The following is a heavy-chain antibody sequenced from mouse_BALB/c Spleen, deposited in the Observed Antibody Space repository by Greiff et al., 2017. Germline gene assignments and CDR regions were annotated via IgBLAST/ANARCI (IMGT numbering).Heavy chain of an antibody. CDR3: ARDGSVYYGSSFYYAMDY. V-gene: IGHV2-6-7*01. D-gene: IGHD1-1*01. J-gene: IGHJ4*01. CDR1: GFSLTGYG. CDR2: IWGDGST. Sequence: VQVVESGPGLVAPSQSLSITCTVSGFSLTGYGVNWVRQPPGKGLEWLGMIWGDGSTDYNSALKSRLSISKDNSKSQVFLKMNSLQTDDTARYYCARDGSVYYGSSFYYAMDYWGQGTSVTVSS.